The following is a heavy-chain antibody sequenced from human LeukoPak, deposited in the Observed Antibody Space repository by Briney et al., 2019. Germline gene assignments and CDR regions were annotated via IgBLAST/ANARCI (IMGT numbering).Heavy chain of an antibody. CDR1: GYSFTSYW. CDR2: IYPGDSDT. V-gene: IGHV5-51*01. Sequence: GESLKISCKGSGYSFTSYWIGWVRQMPGKGLEWMGIIYPGDSDTRYSPSFQGQVTISADKSISTAYLQWSSLKASDTAMYYCAVGVVPAAPLAEYFQHWGQGTLVTVSS. D-gene: IGHD2-2*01. CDR3: AVGVVPAAPLAEYFQH. J-gene: IGHJ1*01.